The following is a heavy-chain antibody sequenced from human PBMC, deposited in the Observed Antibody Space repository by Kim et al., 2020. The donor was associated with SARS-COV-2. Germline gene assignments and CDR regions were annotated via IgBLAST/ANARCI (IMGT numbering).Heavy chain of an antibody. D-gene: IGHD4-17*01. CDR2: ISGGSNNI. CDR1: GFTFRSYS. V-gene: IGHV3-48*02. Sequence: GGSLRLSCAVSGFTFRSYSMNWVRQAPGKGLEWVSYISGGSNNIYYADSVKGRFTISRDTARNSLYLQMNSLRDEDTAIYYCARDLTTVTPQLDYWGHGTLVTVSS. J-gene: IGHJ4*01. CDR3: ARDLTTVTPQLDY.